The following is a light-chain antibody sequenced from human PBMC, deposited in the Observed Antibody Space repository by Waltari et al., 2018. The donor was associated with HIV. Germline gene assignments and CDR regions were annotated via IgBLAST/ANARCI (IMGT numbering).Light chain of an antibody. J-gene: IGLJ2*01. CDR3: QSYDSSLSSSV. V-gene: IGLV1-40*01. CDR2: GNS. Sequence: QSDLTQPPSVSGAPGQRVNISCSGVSAGYDVHWYQQLPGTAPKLLIYGNSNRPSGVPDRFSGSKSGPLASLAITGLQAEDEADYYCQSYDSSLSSSVFGGGTRLTVL. CDR1: SAGYD.